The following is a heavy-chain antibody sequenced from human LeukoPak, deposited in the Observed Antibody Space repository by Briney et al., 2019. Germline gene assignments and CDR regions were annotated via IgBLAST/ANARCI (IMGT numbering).Heavy chain of an antibody. J-gene: IGHJ4*02. CDR2: INPNSGGT. CDR3: ARARSNYYDSSGYYDFDY. D-gene: IGHD3-22*01. Sequence: ASVKVSCKASGYTFTGYYMHWVRQAPGQGLEWMGWINPNSGGTNYAQKFQGRVTMTRDTSISTAYMELSRLRSDDTAVYYCARARSNYYDSSGYYDFDYWGQGTLVTVSS. V-gene: IGHV1-2*02. CDR1: GYTFTGYY.